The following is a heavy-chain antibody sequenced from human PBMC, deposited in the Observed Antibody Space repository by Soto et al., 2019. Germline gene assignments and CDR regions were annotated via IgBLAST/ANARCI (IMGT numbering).Heavy chain of an antibody. V-gene: IGHV1-69*13. Sequence: SVKVSCKASGCTFSSYAISWVRQAPGQGLEWMGGIIPIFGTANYAQKFQGRVTITADESTSTAYMELSSLRSEDTAVYYCARAKHCSSTSCYAVYNWFDPWGQGTLVTVSS. CDR1: GCTFSSYA. D-gene: IGHD2-2*01. CDR2: IIPIFGTA. J-gene: IGHJ5*02. CDR3: ARAKHCSSTSCYAVYNWFDP.